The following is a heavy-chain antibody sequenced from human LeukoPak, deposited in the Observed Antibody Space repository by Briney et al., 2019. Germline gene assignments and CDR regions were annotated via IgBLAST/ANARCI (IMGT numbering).Heavy chain of an antibody. D-gene: IGHD2-21*02. Sequence: PSETLSLTCAVYGGSFSGYYWSWIRQPPGKGLEWIGEINHSGSTNYNPSLKSRVTISVDTSKNQFSLKLSSVTAADTAVYYCARGRGARRRVVVTAIHFDYWGQGTLVTVSS. CDR1: GGSFSGYY. J-gene: IGHJ4*02. CDR2: INHSGST. CDR3: ARGRGARRRVVVTAIHFDY. V-gene: IGHV4-34*01.